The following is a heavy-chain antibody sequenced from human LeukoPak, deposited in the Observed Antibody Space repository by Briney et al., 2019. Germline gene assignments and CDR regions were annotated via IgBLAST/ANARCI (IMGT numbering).Heavy chain of an antibody. CDR3: ARDILARDGYRYFDY. D-gene: IGHD5-24*01. V-gene: IGHV3-30-3*01. J-gene: IGHJ4*02. CDR1: AFTFSSYT. CDR2: ISYDGSNK. Sequence: GRSLRLSCAASAFTFSSYTMHWVRQAPGKGLEWVAVISYDGSNKYYADSVKGRFTISRDNAKNSLYLQMNSLRAEDTAVYYCARDILARDGYRYFDYWGQGTLVTVSS.